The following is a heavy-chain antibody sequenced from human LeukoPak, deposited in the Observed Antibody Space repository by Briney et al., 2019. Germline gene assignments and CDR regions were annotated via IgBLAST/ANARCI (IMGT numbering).Heavy chain of an antibody. J-gene: IGHJ5*02. V-gene: IGHV4-59*01. D-gene: IGHD3-22*01. Sequence: SETLSLTCTVSGGSLTSYYWSWIRQPPGKGLEWIGYIYCSVSPNSDSTNYNPSLKSRVTISVDTSKIHLSLNLSSVTAADTAVYYCARHTYYYDSGGPAPNWFDPWGQGILVTVSS. CDR2: IYCSVSPNSDST. CDR3: ARHTYYYDSGGPAPNWFDP. CDR1: GGSLTSYY.